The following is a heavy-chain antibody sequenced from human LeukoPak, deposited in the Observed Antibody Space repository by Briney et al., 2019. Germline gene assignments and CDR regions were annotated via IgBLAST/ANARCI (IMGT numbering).Heavy chain of an antibody. D-gene: IGHD2-21*02. V-gene: IGHV3-30*02. CDR3: ARGESSYCSGDCNFGY. CDR2: IRYDGSNK. Sequence: GGSLRLSCAASGFTFSNYAMHWVRQAPGKGLEWVAFIRYDGSNKYYADSVKGRFTISRDNAKKSVYLQMDSLRVEDTATYYCARGESSYCSGDCNFGYWGQGTLVTISS. CDR1: GFTFSNYA. J-gene: IGHJ4*02.